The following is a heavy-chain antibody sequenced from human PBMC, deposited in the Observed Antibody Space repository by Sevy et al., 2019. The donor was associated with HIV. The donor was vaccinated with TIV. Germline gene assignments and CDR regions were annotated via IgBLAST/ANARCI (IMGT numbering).Heavy chain of an antibody. CDR2: IRYDGSNK. CDR3: ARDGWMLLSGWGNYFDY. J-gene: IGHJ4*02. V-gene: IGHV3-30*02. Sequence: GGSLRLSCAASGFTFSSYGMHWVRQAPGKGLEWVAFIRYDGSNKYYADSVKGRFTISRDNSKNTLYLQMNSLRAEDTAVYYCARDGWMLLSGWGNYFDYWGQGTLVTVSS. D-gene: IGHD6-19*01. CDR1: GFTFSSYG.